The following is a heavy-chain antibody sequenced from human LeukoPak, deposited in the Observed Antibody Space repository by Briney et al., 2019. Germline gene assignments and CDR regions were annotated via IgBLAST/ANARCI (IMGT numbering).Heavy chain of an antibody. CDR1: GFTFSDYY. CDR3: ARVGSTAEAGTPDY. CDR2: ISRTGSHT. V-gene: IGHV3-11*06. Sequence: GGSLRLSCAASGFTFSDYYMSWIRQAPGKGLEWLSYISRTGSHTPYADSVKGRFTVSRDNAKNSLSLELNSLRVDDTAIDYCARVGSTAEAGTPDYWGQGTLVTVSS. D-gene: IGHD6-13*01. J-gene: IGHJ4*02.